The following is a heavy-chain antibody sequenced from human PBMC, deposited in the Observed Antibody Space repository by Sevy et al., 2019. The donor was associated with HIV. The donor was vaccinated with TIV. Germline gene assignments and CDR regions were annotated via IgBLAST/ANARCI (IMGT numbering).Heavy chain of an antibody. Sequence: SETLSLTCAVYGGSFSGYYWSWIRQPPGKGLEWIGEINHSGSTNYNPSLKSRVTISVDTYKNQFSLKLSSVTAADTAVYYCAGYSGSYSYYFDYWGQGTLVTVSS. CDR3: AGYSGSYSYYFDY. CDR2: INHSGST. CDR1: GGSFSGYY. J-gene: IGHJ4*02. D-gene: IGHD1-26*01. V-gene: IGHV4-34*01.